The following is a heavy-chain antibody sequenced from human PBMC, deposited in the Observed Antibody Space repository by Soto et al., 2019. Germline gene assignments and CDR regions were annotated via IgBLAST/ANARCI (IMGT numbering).Heavy chain of an antibody. CDR2: ISGSGGST. CDR3: AKDPPRHYDFWRGYYYYGMDV. CDR1: GFTFSSYA. J-gene: IGHJ6*02. V-gene: IGHV3-23*01. D-gene: IGHD3-3*01. Sequence: EVQRLESGGGLVQPGGSLRLSCAASGFTFSSYAMSWVRQAPGKGLEWVSGISGSGGSTYYADSVKGRFTISRDNSKNTLYLQMNSLRAEDTAVYYCAKDPPRHYDFWRGYYYYGMDVWGQGTTVTVSS.